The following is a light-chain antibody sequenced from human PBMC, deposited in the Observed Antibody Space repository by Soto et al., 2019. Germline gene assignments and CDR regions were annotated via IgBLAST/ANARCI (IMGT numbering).Light chain of an antibody. V-gene: IGLV4-69*01. CDR3: QTWGTGSVV. J-gene: IGLJ2*01. Sequence: QPVLTQSPSASASLGASVKLTCTLNSGHSSYAIAWHQQQPEKGPRYLMKLNSDGSHSKGHGIPDRFSGSSSGAERYLTISSLQSEDEADYYCQTWGTGSVVFGGGTKLTVL. CDR2: LNSDGSH. CDR1: SGHSSYA.